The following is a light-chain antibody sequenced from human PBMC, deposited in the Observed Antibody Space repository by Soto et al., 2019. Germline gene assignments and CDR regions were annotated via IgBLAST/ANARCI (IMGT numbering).Light chain of an antibody. CDR1: QSVSSN. J-gene: IGKJ4*01. CDR2: GAS. CDR3: QQYNNWPLN. V-gene: IGKV3-15*01. Sequence: EIVMTQSPATLSVSPGERATISCRASQSVSSNLAWYQQKPGQAPRLLIYGASTRATGIPARFSVTGSGTEFTLTISSLQSEDFAVYYCQQYNNWPLNFGGGTKVEIK.